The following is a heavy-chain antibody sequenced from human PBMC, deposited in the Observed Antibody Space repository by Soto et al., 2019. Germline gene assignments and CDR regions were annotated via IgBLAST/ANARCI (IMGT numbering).Heavy chain of an antibody. V-gene: IGHV4-4*02. D-gene: IGHD5-18*01. CDR3: ASYRLDTAMANYYGMDV. J-gene: IGHJ6*02. CDR2: IYHSGST. Sequence: SATRSITCAVSGGSISSSNWWSWVRHPPWKGLEWIGEIYHSGSTNYNPSLKSRVTISVDKSKNQFSLKLSSVTAADTAVYYCASYRLDTAMANYYGMDVWGQGTTVTVSS. CDR1: GGSISSSNW.